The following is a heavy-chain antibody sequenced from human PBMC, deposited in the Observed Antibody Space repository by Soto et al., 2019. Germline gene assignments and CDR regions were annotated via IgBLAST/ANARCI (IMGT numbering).Heavy chain of an antibody. D-gene: IGHD3-10*01. J-gene: IGHJ4*02. Sequence: GESLKISCAASGFTFSSYWMSWVRQAPGKGLEWVANIKQDGSEKYYVDSVKGRFTISRDNAKNSLYLQMNSLRAEDTAVYYCARDWRYYGSGTWDYWGQGTLVTVSS. CDR1: GFTFSSYW. CDR3: ARDWRYYGSGTWDY. CDR2: IKQDGSEK. V-gene: IGHV3-7*01.